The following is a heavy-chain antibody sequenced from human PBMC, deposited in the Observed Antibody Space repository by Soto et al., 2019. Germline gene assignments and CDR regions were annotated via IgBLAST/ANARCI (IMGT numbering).Heavy chain of an antibody. V-gene: IGHV5-51*01. D-gene: IGHD5-18*01. Sequence: GETLKISCKGSGYSFTSYWIGWERQMPGKGLKLMGIIYPGDSDTRYSPSFQGLVTISADKSIRTPYLQWSNLKTSDTAMYYCARPHPAMVPHHRYFDLWGRGPLVPVSS. CDR2: IYPGDSDT. CDR3: ARPHPAMVPHHRYFDL. CDR1: GYSFTSYW. J-gene: IGHJ2*01.